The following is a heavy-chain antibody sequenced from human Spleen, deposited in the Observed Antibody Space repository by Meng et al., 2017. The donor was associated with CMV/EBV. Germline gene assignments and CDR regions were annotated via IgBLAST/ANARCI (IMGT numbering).Heavy chain of an antibody. CDR1: GGSFSGYY. CDR3: ARTAGYYGSGSYWGY. CDR2: INHSGST. V-gene: IGHV4-34*01. J-gene: IGHJ4*02. D-gene: IGHD3-10*01. Sequence: VQLRQWGAGLLKPSETLSLTCAVYGGSFSGYYWSWIRQPPGKGLEWIGEINHSGSTNYNPSLKSRVTISVDTSKNQFSLKLSSVTAADTAVYYCARTAGYYGSGSYWGYWGQGTLVTVSS.